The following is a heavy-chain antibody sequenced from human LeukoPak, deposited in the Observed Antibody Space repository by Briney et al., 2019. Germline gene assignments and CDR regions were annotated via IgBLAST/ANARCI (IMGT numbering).Heavy chain of an antibody. D-gene: IGHD2-21*01. CDR3: AKEGFALGLFDP. CDR1: GFTFSGYS. Sequence: PGGSLRLSCAASGFTFSGYSMNWVRQAPGKGLEWVSSITSSSSYIYYSDSVKGRFTISRDNAKNSMYLQMNSLRAEDTAVYYCAKEGFALGLFDPWGQGTLVTVSS. CDR2: ITSSSSYI. V-gene: IGHV3-21*04. J-gene: IGHJ5*02.